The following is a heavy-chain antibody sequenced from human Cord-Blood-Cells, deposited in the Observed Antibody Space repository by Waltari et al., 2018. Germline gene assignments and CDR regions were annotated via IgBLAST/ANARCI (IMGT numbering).Heavy chain of an antibody. CDR1: GGSFSGYY. CDR2: INHSGST. D-gene: IGHD6-13*01. CDR3: ARGAWYSSSWYYFDY. J-gene: IGHJ4*02. V-gene: IGHV4-34*01. Sequence: QVQLQQWVAGLLKPSETLSLTCAVYGGSFSGYYWSWIRQPPGKGLEWIGEINHSGSTNYNPSLKSRVTISVDTSKNQFSLKLSSVTAADTAVYYCARGAWYSSSWYYFDYWGQGTLVTVSS.